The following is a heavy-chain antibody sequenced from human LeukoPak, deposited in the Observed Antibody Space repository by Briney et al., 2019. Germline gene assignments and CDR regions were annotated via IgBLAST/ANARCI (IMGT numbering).Heavy chain of an antibody. V-gene: IGHV3-74*01. CDR3: ARGVLRYFDWLLSDFDY. CDR2: INSDGSST. J-gene: IGHJ4*02. D-gene: IGHD3-9*01. Sequence: PGGSLRLSCAASGFAFSNYWMHWVRQAPGKGLVWVSRINSDGSSTSYADSVKGRFTISRDNAKSTLYLQMNSLRAEDTAVYYCARGVLRYFDWLLSDFDYWGQGTLVTVSS. CDR1: GFAFSNYW.